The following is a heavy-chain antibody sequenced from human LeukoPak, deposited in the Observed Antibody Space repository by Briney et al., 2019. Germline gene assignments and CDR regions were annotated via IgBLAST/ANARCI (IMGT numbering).Heavy chain of an antibody. Sequence: PGGSLRLSCAASGFTFSHYSMNWVRQAPGKGLEWVSYISSSSTIIYYADSVKGRFTISRDNAKNSLYLQMNSLRDEDTAVYYCAGWFTSGRGFFDYWGQGILVTVSS. J-gene: IGHJ4*02. CDR3: AGWFTSGRGFFDY. V-gene: IGHV3-48*02. CDR1: GFTFSHYS. CDR2: ISSSSTII. D-gene: IGHD6-19*01.